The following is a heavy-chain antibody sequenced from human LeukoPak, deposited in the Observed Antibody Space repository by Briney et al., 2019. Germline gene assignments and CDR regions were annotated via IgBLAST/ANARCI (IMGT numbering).Heavy chain of an antibody. V-gene: IGHV3-7*03. CDR3: ASTVYSLGGDAGRLPILNFDY. D-gene: IGHD2-21*01. J-gene: IGHJ4*02. Sequence: GGSLRLSCAASGFTFSSYWMSWVRQAPGKGLEWVANIKQDGSEKYYVDSVKGRFTISRDNAKNSLYLQMNSLRSEDTAVYYCASTVYSLGGDAGRLPILNFDYWGQGTLVTVSS. CDR1: GFTFSSYW. CDR2: IKQDGSEK.